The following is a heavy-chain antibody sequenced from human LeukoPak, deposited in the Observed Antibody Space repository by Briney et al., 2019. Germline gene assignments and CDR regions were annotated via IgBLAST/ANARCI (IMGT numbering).Heavy chain of an antibody. V-gene: IGHV4-59*01. J-gene: IGHJ4*02. CDR3: ARAGSGYYVLDH. Sequence: SETLSLPCTVSGGSIRSYYWSWIRQPPGKGLEWIGYIYYSGNTDSNPSLKSRVTISVDTSKNQFSLNLRSVTAADTAVYYCARAGSGYYVLDHWGQGTLVTVSS. CDR2: IYYSGNT. D-gene: IGHD5-12*01. CDR1: GGSIRSYY.